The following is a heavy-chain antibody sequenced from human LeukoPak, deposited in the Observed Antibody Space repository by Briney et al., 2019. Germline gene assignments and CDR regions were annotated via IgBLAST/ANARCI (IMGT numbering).Heavy chain of an antibody. J-gene: IGHJ3*02. CDR1: GFTFGSYS. CDR2: ISSSSSYI. Sequence: GGSLRLSCAASGFTFGSYSMNWVRQAPGKGLEWVSSISSSSSYIYYADSVKGRFTISRDNAKNSLYLQMNSLRAEDTAVYYCARDARAVAGWGAFDIWGQGTMVTVSS. D-gene: IGHD6-19*01. CDR3: ARDARAVAGWGAFDI. V-gene: IGHV3-21*01.